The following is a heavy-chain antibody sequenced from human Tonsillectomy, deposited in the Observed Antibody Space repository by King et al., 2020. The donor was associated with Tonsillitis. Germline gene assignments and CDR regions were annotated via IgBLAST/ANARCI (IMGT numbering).Heavy chain of an antibody. D-gene: IGHD3-22*01. Sequence: QLQESGPGLVKPSETLSLTCTVSGGSISSNYWTGIGSPPGRSLKGFGIINKRGPTNNTPSLEGRVTISVDTSKNQFSLKLSSVTAADTAVYYCARDKGDYDSSGYDWGQGTLVTVSS. CDR2: INKRGPT. CDR1: GGSISSNY. CDR3: ARDKGDYDSSGYD. V-gene: IGHV4-59*01. J-gene: IGHJ4*02.